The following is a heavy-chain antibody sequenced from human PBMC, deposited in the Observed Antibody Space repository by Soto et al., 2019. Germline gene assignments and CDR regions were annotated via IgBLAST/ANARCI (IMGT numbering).Heavy chain of an antibody. CDR3: ARDSVRDYLYYYYGMDV. Sequence: GGSLILSCASSGGTFSSYTMNWVHQAPGRGLEWVSSIGTSSSYIYYADSVKGRFTISRDNAKNSLFLQMNSLRADDTAVYYCARDSVRDYLYYYYGMDVWGQGTTVNVSS. D-gene: IGHD4-17*01. CDR2: IGTSSSYI. V-gene: IGHV3-21*01. J-gene: IGHJ6*02. CDR1: GGTFSSYT.